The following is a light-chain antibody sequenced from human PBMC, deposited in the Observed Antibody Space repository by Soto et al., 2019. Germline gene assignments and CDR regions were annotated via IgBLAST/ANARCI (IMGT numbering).Light chain of an antibody. CDR2: AAS. Sequence: DIQMTHSPSSLSASVGDTVTITCRASQGISIYLAWYQQKPGKVPKLLIYAASTLQSGVPSRFSGSASGTDFTLNISSLQPEDVGTYYCQKYNSAPLTFGGGTKVEIK. J-gene: IGKJ4*01. CDR1: QGISIY. V-gene: IGKV1-27*01. CDR3: QKYNSAPLT.